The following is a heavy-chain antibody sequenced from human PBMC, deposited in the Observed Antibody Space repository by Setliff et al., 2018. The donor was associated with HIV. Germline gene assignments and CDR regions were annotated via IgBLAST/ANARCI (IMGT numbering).Heavy chain of an antibody. D-gene: IGHD1-7*01. CDR2: INPNSGGT. CDR1: GYTFTGYY. Sequence: GASVKVSCKASGYTFTGYYMHWVRQAPGQGLEWMGWINPNSGGTNYAQKFQGRVTMTRDTSTSRAYMELSGMRTEYTAVYYCAADPQTGTTPYDAFDIWGQGTVVTVSS. J-gene: IGHJ3*02. V-gene: IGHV1-2*02. CDR3: AADPQTGTTPYDAFDI.